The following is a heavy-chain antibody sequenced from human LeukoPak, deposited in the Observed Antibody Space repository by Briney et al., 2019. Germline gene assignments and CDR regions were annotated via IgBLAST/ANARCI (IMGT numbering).Heavy chain of an antibody. J-gene: IGHJ2*01. CDR1: GFTFSSYS. CDR2: ISSSSSTI. CDR3: ARRGGYGDSYWYFDL. Sequence: PGGSLRLSCAASGFTFSSYSMNWVRQAPGKGLEWVSYISSSSSTIYYADSVKGRFTISRDNAKNSLYLQMNSLRAEDTAVYYCARRGGYGDSYWYFDLWGRGTLVTVSS. V-gene: IGHV3-48*01. D-gene: IGHD4-17*01.